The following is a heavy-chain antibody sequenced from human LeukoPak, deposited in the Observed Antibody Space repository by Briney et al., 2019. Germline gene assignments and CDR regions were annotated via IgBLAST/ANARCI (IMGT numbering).Heavy chain of an antibody. J-gene: IGHJ4*02. CDR1: GASINDYY. CDR2: VYHTGTS. Sequence: SETLSLTRSVSGASINDYYWTWIRQPPGKGLEWIGYVYHTGTSGYHPSLKSRVAMSLDTSKNQVSLKLRSVTTADTAVYFCTRVVNGGHFDYWGQGTLVTVSS. CDR3: TRVVNGGHFDY. D-gene: IGHD4-23*01. V-gene: IGHV4-59*01.